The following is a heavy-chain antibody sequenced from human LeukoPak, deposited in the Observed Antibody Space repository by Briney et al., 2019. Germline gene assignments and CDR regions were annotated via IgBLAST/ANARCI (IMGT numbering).Heavy chain of an antibody. CDR2: INPGDSDS. CDR3: VRLKADYYDTSVYYYFDY. CDR1: GYSFTSCW. Sequence: GESLKISCRGSGYSFTSCWIGWVRQMPGKGLEWMGIINPGDSDSTYSPSFEGQVTISADQSSSTAYLQWSSLKASDTAMYYCVRLKADYYDTSVYYYFDYWGQGTLVTVSS. J-gene: IGHJ4*02. D-gene: IGHD3-22*01. V-gene: IGHV5-51*01.